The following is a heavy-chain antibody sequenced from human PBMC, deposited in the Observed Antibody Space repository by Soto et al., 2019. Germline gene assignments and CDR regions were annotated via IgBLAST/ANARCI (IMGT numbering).Heavy chain of an antibody. CDR2: ISYDGSNK. D-gene: IGHD3-9*01. Sequence: GGSLKLSCAASGFTFSSYGMHWVRQAPDKGLEWVAVISYDGSNKYYADSVKGRFTISRDNSKNTLYLQMNSLRAEDTAVYYCAKDQYGDILTGHPLPRYYFDYWGQGTLVTVSS. J-gene: IGHJ4*02. V-gene: IGHV3-30*18. CDR3: AKDQYGDILTGHPLPRYYFDY. CDR1: GFTFSSYG.